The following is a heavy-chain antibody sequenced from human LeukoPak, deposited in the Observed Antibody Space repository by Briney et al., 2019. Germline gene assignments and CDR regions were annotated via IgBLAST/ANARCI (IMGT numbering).Heavy chain of an antibody. V-gene: IGHV1-18*03. CDR2: ISAYNGNT. Sequence: ASVKVSCKASGYTFTSYGISWVRQAPGQGLEWMGWISAYNGNTNYAQKLQGRVTMTTDTSASTAYMELSSLRSEDMAVYYCAREGPYDSSGWYAFNYWGQGTLVTVSS. CDR1: GYTFTSYG. CDR3: AREGPYDSSGWYAFNY. J-gene: IGHJ4*02. D-gene: IGHD6-19*01.